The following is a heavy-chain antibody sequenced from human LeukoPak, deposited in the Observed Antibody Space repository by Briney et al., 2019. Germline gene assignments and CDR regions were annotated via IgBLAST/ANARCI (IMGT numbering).Heavy chain of an antibody. D-gene: IGHD3-22*01. CDR3: ARDPVVVITGPDY. CDR1: GFTFSSYA. J-gene: IGHJ4*02. V-gene: IGHV3-30-3*01. Sequence: GGSLRLSCAASGFTFSSYAMHWVRQAPGKGLEWVAVISYDGSNKYYADSVKGRFTISRDNSKNTLYLQMNSLGAEDTAVYYCARDPVVVITGPDYWGQGTLVTVSS. CDR2: ISYDGSNK.